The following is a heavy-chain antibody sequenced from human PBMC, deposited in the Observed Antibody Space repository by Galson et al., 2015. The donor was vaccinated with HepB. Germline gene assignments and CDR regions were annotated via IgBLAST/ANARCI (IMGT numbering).Heavy chain of an antibody. CDR1: GFTFSSYS. Sequence: SLRLSCAASGFTFSSYSMNWVCQAPGKGLEWVSSISSSSSYIYYADSVKGRFTISRDNAKNSLYLQMNSLRAEDTAVYYCARDGGVRGVIGYWGQGTLVTVSS. D-gene: IGHD3-10*01. J-gene: IGHJ4*02. V-gene: IGHV3-21*01. CDR2: ISSSSSYI. CDR3: ARDGGVRGVIGY.